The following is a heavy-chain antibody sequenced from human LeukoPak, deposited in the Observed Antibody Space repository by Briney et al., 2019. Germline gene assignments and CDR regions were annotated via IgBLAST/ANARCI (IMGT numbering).Heavy chain of an antibody. V-gene: IGHV3-21*01. CDR1: GFTFSSYS. CDR2: ISSSSSYI. Sequence: GGSLRLSCAASGFTFSSYSMNWVRQAPGKGLEWVSSISSSSSYIYYADSVKGRFTISRDNAKNSLYLQMNSLRAEDTAVYYCPRAYCGGDCPPGLWGQGTLVTVSS. CDR3: PRAYCGGDCPPGL. D-gene: IGHD2-21*02. J-gene: IGHJ4*02.